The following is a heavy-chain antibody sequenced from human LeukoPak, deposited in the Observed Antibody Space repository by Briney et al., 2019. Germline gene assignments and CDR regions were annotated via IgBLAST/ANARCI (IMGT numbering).Heavy chain of an antibody. CDR2: ISTYNVNT. J-gene: IGHJ6*03. V-gene: IGHV1-18*01. CDR3: ARTRRRYFDWLLYLGYMDV. D-gene: IGHD3-9*01. Sequence: ASVKVSCKASGGTFSNYAINWVRQAPGQGLEWMGWISTYNVNTIYAQKFQGRVTMTTDTSTSTAYMELRSLRSDDTAVYYCARTRRRYFDWLLYLGYMDVWGKGTTVTVSS. CDR1: GGTFSNYA.